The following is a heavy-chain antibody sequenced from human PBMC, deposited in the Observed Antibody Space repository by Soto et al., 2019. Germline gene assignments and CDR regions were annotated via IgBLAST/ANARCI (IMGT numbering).Heavy chain of an antibody. J-gene: IGHJ4*02. D-gene: IGHD3-22*01. CDR2: IDPSDSQT. CDR1: GYSFAGYW. CDR3: ARQIYDSDTGPNFQYYFDS. V-gene: IGHV5-10-1*01. Sequence: PGESLKISCKGSGYSFAGYWITWVRQKQGKGLEWMGRIDPSDSQTYYSPSFRGHVTISVTKSITTVFLQWSSLRASDTAMYYCARQIYDSDTGPNFQYYFDSWGQGTPVPVSS.